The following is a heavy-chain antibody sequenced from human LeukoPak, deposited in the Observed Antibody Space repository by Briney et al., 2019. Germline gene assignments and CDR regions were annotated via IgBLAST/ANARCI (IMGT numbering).Heavy chain of an antibody. CDR2: INSDGSST. Sequence: GGSLRLSCAASGFTFSNYWMHWVRQAPGKGLVWVSLINSDGSSTIYADSVKGRFTTSRDNAKNTLYLQMNSLRAEDTAVYYCARGLTIFGVVNDAFDFWGQGTMVTVSS. D-gene: IGHD3-3*01. CDR3: ARGLTIFGVVNDAFDF. J-gene: IGHJ3*01. CDR1: GFTFSNYW. V-gene: IGHV3-74*01.